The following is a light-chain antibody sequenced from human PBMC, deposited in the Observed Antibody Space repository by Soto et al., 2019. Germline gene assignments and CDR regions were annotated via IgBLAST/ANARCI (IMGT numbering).Light chain of an antibody. CDR1: QSVSSN. V-gene: IGKV3-15*01. J-gene: IGKJ4*01. Sequence: EIVMTQSPATLSVSPGERATLSCRASQSVSSNLAWYQQKPGQPPRLLIYGASTRATGFPARFSGSGSGTEFTLTISSLQSEDFAVYYCQPYNNWPLTFGGGTKV. CDR2: GAS. CDR3: QPYNNWPLT.